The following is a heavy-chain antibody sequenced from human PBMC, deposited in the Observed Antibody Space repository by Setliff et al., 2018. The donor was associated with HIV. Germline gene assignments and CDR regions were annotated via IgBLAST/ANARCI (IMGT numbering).Heavy chain of an antibody. D-gene: IGHD3-10*01. Sequence: SETLSLTCAVSGVSIISGGYSWSWIRQPPGKGLEWIGFLYHGGSTSYNPSLKSRVTISADQSKNQFSLNMRSVTAADTAVYYCARSGFFGSGNYYRALDLGVWGKGTTVTVS. J-gene: IGHJ6*03. CDR3: ARSGFFGSGNYYRALDLGV. CDR2: LYHGGST. CDR1: GVSIISGGYS. V-gene: IGHV4-30-2*01.